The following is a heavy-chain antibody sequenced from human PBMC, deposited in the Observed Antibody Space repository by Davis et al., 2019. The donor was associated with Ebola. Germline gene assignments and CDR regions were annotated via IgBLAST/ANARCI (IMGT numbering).Heavy chain of an antibody. V-gene: IGHV1-8*01. Sequence: SVKVSCKASGYTFTSYDLHWLRQATGQGLAWMGWMNPNSGNTRYAQKVQGRVTMTEDTSTDTAYLELTSLRSEDTAVYYCATAAGERLDHFDSWGQGTLVTVSS. CDR1: GYTFTSYD. J-gene: IGHJ4*02. CDR2: MNPNSGNT. D-gene: IGHD1-26*01. CDR3: ATAAGERLDHFDS.